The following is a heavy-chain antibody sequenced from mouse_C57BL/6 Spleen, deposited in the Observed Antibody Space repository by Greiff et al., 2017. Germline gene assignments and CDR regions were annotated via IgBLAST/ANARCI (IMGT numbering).Heavy chain of an antibody. CDR2: IDPENGDT. D-gene: IGHD1-1*01. CDR3: TLYYGSRTGFAY. J-gene: IGHJ3*01. CDR1: GFNIKDDY. Sequence: EVQLQQSGAELVRPGASVKLSCTASGFNIKDDYMHWVKQRPEQGLEWIGWIDPENGDTEYASKFQGKATITADTSSNTAYLQLSSLTSEDTAVYYCTLYYGSRTGFAYWGQGTLVTVSA. V-gene: IGHV14-4*01.